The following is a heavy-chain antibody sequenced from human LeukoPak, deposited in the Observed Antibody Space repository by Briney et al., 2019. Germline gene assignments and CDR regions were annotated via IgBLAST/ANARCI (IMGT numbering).Heavy chain of an antibody. J-gene: IGHJ4*02. V-gene: IGHV5-51*01. Sequence: GESLKISCKGSGCSFTSYWIGWVRQMPGKGLEWMGIIYPGDSDTRYSPSFQGQVTISADKSISTAYLQWSSLKASDTAMYYCARRGQTYYYDSSGYYYADYWGQGTLVTVSS. D-gene: IGHD3-22*01. CDR1: GCSFTSYW. CDR3: ARRGQTYYYDSSGYYYADY. CDR2: IYPGDSDT.